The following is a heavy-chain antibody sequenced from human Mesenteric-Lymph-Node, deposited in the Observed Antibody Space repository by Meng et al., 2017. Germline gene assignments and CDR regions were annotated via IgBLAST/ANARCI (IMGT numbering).Heavy chain of an antibody. Sequence: SETLSLTCTVSGGTISSYYWSWIRQHTGKGLEWIGNMYYSGRTNYNPSLKSRVTISVDTSKNQFSLKLSSVTAADTAVYYCARDRPDYYDSSGYYDGGSAFDIWGQGTMVTVSS. D-gene: IGHD3-22*01. V-gene: IGHV4-59*12. J-gene: IGHJ3*02. CDR3: ARDRPDYYDSSGYYDGGSAFDI. CDR1: GGTISSYY. CDR2: MYYSGRT.